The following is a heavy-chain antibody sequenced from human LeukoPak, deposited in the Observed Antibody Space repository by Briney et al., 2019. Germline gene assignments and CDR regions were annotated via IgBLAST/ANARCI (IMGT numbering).Heavy chain of an antibody. CDR1: GGSFSGYY. CDR2: INHSGST. Sequence: PSETLSLTCAVYGGSFSGYYWSWIRQPPGKGLEWIGEINHSGSTNYNPSLKSRVTISVDTSKNQFSLKLSSVTAADTAVYYCARDRWTTVTTFDYWGQGTLVTVS. V-gene: IGHV4-34*01. J-gene: IGHJ4*02. CDR3: ARDRWTTVTTFDY. D-gene: IGHD4-17*01.